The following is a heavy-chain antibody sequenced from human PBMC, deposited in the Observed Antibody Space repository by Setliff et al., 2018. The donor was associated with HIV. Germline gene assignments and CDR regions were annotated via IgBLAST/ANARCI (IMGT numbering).Heavy chain of an antibody. Sequence: GGSLRLSCAASEFTFSVYAMCWLRQAPGKGLEWVAGISGSGSSTYYADSVKGRFTISRDNSKHTLYMQMNRLRADDPAIYYCAKGASLVPRRPHFCYFDYWGQGALVTVSS. J-gene: IGHJ4*02. V-gene: IGHV3-23*01. CDR1: EFTFSVYA. CDR3: AKGASLVPRRPHFCYFDY. D-gene: IGHD3-16*02. CDR2: ISGSGSST.